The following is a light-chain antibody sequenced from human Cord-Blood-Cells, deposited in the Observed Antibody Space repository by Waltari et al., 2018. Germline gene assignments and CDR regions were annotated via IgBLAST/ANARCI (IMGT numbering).Light chain of an antibody. CDR2: AVS. Sequence: QSALTQPRSVSGSPGQSVTISCTGTSSDVGGSNYVSWYQQHPGKAPNLMIYAVSKRPSGVPERFSGSKSGNTASLTISGLQAEDEADYYCCSYAGSYTYVVFGGGTKLTVL. CDR1: SSDVGGSNY. CDR3: CSYAGSYTYVV. J-gene: IGLJ2*01. V-gene: IGLV2-11*01.